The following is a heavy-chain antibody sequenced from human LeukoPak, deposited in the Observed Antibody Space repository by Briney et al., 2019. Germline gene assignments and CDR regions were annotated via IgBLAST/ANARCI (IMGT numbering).Heavy chain of an antibody. J-gene: IGHJ4*02. Sequence: ASVKVSCKASGYTFTSYGISWVRQAPGQGLEWMGWISAYNGNTNYAQKLQGRVTMTTDTSTSTAYMELRSLRSDDTAVYYCAREAITAMVHRDFDYWGQGTLVTVSS. CDR2: ISAYNGNT. CDR1: GYTFTSYG. V-gene: IGHV1-18*01. CDR3: AREAITAMVHRDFDY. D-gene: IGHD5-18*01.